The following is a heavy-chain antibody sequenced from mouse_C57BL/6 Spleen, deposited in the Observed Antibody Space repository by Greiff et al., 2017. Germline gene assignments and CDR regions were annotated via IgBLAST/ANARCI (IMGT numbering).Heavy chain of an antibody. CDR2: INPSNGGT. Sequence: QVHVKQPGTELVKPGASVKLSCKASGYTFTSYWMHWVKQRPGQGLEWIGNINPSNGGTNYNEKFKSKATLTVDKSSSTAYMQLSSLTSEDSAVYYCARSYYYGSSSFFDYWGQGTTLTVSS. D-gene: IGHD1-1*01. J-gene: IGHJ2*01. CDR3: ARSYYYGSSSFFDY. CDR1: GYTFTSYW. V-gene: IGHV1-53*01.